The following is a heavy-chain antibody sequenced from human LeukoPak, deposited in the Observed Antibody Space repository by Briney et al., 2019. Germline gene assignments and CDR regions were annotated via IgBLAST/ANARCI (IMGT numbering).Heavy chain of an antibody. V-gene: IGHV3-53*01. Sequence: GGSLRLSCAASGFTVSSNYMSWVRQAPGKGLEWVSVIYSGGSTYYADSVKGRFTISRDNSKNTLYLQMNSLRAEDAAVYYCATSTVTTSGYYYYGMDVWGQGTTVTVSS. D-gene: IGHD4-17*01. CDR2: IYSGGST. CDR1: GFTVSSNY. J-gene: IGHJ6*02. CDR3: ATSTVTTSGYYYYGMDV.